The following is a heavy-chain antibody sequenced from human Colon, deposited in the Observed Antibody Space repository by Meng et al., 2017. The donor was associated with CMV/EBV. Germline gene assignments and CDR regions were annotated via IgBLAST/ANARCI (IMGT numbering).Heavy chain of an antibody. CDR1: GYNFISYY. CDR2: LNPNSGGT. J-gene: IGHJ4*02. V-gene: IGHV1-2*02. Sequence: QVQLVPSGGEVTKSGASVKVSCKASGYNFISYYIHWVRQAPGQGLEWMGTLNPNSGGTNYAQKFQGRITMTRDTSTSTAYMELSTLRSDDTAVYYCAKGMGDYGGQGTLVIVSS. CDR3: AKGMGDY. D-gene: IGHD5-24*01.